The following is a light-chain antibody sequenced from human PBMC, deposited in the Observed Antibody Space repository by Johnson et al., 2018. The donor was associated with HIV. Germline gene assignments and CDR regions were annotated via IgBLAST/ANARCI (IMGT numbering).Light chain of an antibody. Sequence: QSVLSQPPSVSAAPGQKVTISCSGSSSNIGNNYVSWYQQLPGTAPKLLIYENNKRPSGIPDRFSGSKSGTSATLGITGLQTGDEADYYCGTWDSSLSARVCGTGTKVTVL. CDR2: ENN. CDR1: SSNIGNNY. CDR3: GTWDSSLSARV. J-gene: IGLJ1*01. V-gene: IGLV1-51*02.